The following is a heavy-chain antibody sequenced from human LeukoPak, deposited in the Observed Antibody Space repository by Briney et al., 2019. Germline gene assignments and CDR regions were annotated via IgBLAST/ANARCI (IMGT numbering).Heavy chain of an antibody. J-gene: IGHJ4*02. CDR2: IYTGGGT. Sequence: GGSLRLSCAASGFTVNSKYLSWVRQAPGKGLEWVSVIYTGGGTFYPDSVKGRFTISRDNSKNTMYLQMNSLRAEDTAVYYCATDYFDHWGQGTLVTVSS. V-gene: IGHV3-53*01. CDR3: ATDYFDH. CDR1: GFTVNSKY.